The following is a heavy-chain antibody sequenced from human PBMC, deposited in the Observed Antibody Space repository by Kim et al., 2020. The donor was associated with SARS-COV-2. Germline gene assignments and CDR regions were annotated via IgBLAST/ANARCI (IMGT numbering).Heavy chain of an antibody. CDR3: AREGIILRTRGYGMDV. D-gene: IGHD2-15*01. V-gene: IGHV3-21*01. CDR1: GFTFSSYS. J-gene: IGHJ6*02. Sequence: GGSLRLSCAASGFTFSSYSMNWVRQAPGKGLEWVSSISSSSSYIYYADSVKGRFTISRDNAKNSLYLQMNSLRAEDTAVYYCAREGIILRTRGYGMDVWGQGTTVTVSS. CDR2: ISSSSSYI.